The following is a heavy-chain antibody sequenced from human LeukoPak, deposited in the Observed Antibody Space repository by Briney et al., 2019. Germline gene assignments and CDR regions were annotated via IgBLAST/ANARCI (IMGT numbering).Heavy chain of an antibody. J-gene: IGHJ4*02. D-gene: IGHD6-13*01. V-gene: IGHV3-23*01. CDR3: ARADRYGTTWYGRVDY. Sequence: GGSLRLSCGASGFTFSNYARSRVRQAPGKGLESVSDIRSTGGTTAYADSVKGRFTISRDNSRNTLYLQMNSLRAEDTAVYYCARADRYGTTWYGRVDYGGQGTLVTVSS. CDR2: IRSTGGTT. CDR1: GFTFSNYA.